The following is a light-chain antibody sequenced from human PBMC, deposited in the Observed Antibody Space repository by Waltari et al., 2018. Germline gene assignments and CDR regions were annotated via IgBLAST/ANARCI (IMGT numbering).Light chain of an antibody. J-gene: IGKJ1*01. Sequence: EIVLTQSPATLSLSPGERATLSCRASQSVSIYLAWYQQKPGQAPRLLIYDASNRASGIAGRFSGSGSGTDFTLTISSLEPEDFAVYYCQQRSHWPPTFGQGTKVEIK. V-gene: IGKV3-11*01. CDR1: QSVSIY. CDR2: DAS. CDR3: QQRSHWPPT.